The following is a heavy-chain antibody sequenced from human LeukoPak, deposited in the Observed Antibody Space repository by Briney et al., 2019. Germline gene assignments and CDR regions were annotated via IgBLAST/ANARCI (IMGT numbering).Heavy chain of an antibody. CDR2: ISSSGSTI. V-gene: IGHV3-48*03. J-gene: IGHJ4*02. CDR3: ARAYGDYEDY. Sequence: PGGSLRLSCAASGFTFSSYEMNWVRQAPGKGLEWVSYISSSGSTIYYADSVKGRFTISRDNAKNSLYLQVNSLRAEDTAVYYCARAYGDYEDYWGQGTLVTVSS. D-gene: IGHD4-17*01. CDR1: GFTFSSYE.